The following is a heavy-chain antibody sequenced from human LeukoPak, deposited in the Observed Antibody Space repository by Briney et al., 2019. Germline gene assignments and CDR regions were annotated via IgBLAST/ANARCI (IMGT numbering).Heavy chain of an antibody. Sequence: SETLSLTCTVSGGSISSYYWSWIRQTPGKGLEWIGYIHNSGSTNYNPSLKSRVTISVDTSKSQFSLRLSSVTAADTAVYYCANLYSSIPVAGTSFDYWGQGTLVTVSS. D-gene: IGHD6-19*01. CDR1: GGSISSYY. CDR3: ANLYSSIPVAGTSFDY. CDR2: IHNSGST. J-gene: IGHJ4*02. V-gene: IGHV4-59*01.